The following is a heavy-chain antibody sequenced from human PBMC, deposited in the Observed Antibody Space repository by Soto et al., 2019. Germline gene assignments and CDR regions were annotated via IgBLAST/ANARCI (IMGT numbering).Heavy chain of an antibody. Sequence: QVQLVQSGAEVKKPGASVKVSCKASGYTFTSYGISWVRQAPGQGLEWMGWISAYNGNTNYAPKLPGRVTMTTDTSTSTAYMELRSLRSDDTAVYYCARDPGYCSSTSCYAAGGYYYYGMDVWGQGTTVTVSS. D-gene: IGHD2-2*01. V-gene: IGHV1-18*01. CDR2: ISAYNGNT. CDR3: ARDPGYCSSTSCYAAGGYYYYGMDV. CDR1: GYTFTSYG. J-gene: IGHJ6*02.